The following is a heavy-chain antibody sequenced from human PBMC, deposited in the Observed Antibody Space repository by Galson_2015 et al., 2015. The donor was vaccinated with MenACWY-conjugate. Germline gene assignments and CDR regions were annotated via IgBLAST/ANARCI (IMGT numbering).Heavy chain of an antibody. J-gene: IGHJ6*02. CDR3: ARHPPGGRGMDV. CDR1: GYNFITYW. D-gene: IGHD1-26*01. Sequence: QSGAEVKKPGESLPISCKASGYNFITYWFGWVRQVPGKGLEWVGLISPIDSKTRYSPAFEGRVTISADNSITTAYLQWNSLQASDTAMYYCARHPPGGRGMDVWGQGTTVTVSS. CDR2: ISPIDSKT. V-gene: IGHV5-51*01.